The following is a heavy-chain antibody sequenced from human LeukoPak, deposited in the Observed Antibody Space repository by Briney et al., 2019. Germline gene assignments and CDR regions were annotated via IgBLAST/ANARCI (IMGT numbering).Heavy chain of an antibody. Sequence: ASVKVSCKASGYTFTGYYMHWVRQAPGQGLEWMGWINPNSGGTNYAQKFQGRVTMTRDTSISTAYMELGRLRSDDTAMYYCARDQVGVQSVAGNYWGQGTLVTVSS. V-gene: IGHV1-2*02. CDR1: GYTFTGYY. D-gene: IGHD6-19*01. J-gene: IGHJ4*02. CDR2: INPNSGGT. CDR3: ARDQVGVQSVAGNY.